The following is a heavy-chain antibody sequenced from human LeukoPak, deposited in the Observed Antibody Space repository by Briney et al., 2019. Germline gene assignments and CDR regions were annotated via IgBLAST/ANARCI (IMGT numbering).Heavy chain of an antibody. D-gene: IGHD6-13*01. V-gene: IGHV4-59*01. J-gene: IGHJ4*02. CDR3: ATGVHGIAAAGDYYFDY. CDR2: MYYRGNT. Sequence: SETLSLTCTVSGGSISSYYWSWIRQPPGKGLEWIGYMYYRGNTNYDPSLKSRVTIPIDTPNNQFSLKLSSVTAADTAVYYCATGVHGIAAAGDYYFDYWGQGTLVTVSS. CDR1: GGSISSYY.